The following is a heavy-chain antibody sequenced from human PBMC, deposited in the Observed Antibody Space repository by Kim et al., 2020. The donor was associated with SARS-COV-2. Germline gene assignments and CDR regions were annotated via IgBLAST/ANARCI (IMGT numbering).Heavy chain of an antibody. V-gene: IGHV1-24*01. CDR3: ATAPGIAVAGTAPNWFDP. CDR2: FDPEDGET. J-gene: IGHJ5*02. Sequence: ASVKVSCKVSGYTLTELSMHWVRQAPRKGLEWMGGFDPEDGETIYAQKFQGRVTMTEDTSTDTAYMELSSLRSEDTAVYYCATAPGIAVAGTAPNWFDPWGQGTLVTVSS. CDR1: GYTLTELS. D-gene: IGHD6-19*01.